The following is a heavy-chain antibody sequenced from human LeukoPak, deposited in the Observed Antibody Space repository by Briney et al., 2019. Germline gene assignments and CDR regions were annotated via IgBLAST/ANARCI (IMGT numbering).Heavy chain of an antibody. CDR2: IYYSGST. J-gene: IGHJ5*02. Sequence: SETLSLTRTVSGDSFSSYYWNWVRQPPGKGLEWIGYIYYSGSTNYNPSLKSRVTISVDTSKNQFSLKLSSVTAADTAVYYCARLIAVAGARARYRTLWFDPWGQGTLVTVSS. CDR3: ARLIAVAGARARYRTLWFDP. D-gene: IGHD6-19*01. CDR1: GDSFSSYY. V-gene: IGHV4-59*08.